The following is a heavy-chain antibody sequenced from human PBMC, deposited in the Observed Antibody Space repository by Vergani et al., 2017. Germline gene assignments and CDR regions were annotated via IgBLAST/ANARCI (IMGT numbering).Heavy chain of an antibody. CDR3: VRDQVTMLRGSDALDI. CDR2: IRSKAYGQAT. D-gene: IGHD3-10*01. CDR1: GSNVRNSG. V-gene: IGHV3-49*03. Sequence: VQLVESGGGVVQPGKSLRLSCAASGSNVRNSGLHWFRQAPGQGLEWVGGIRSKAYGQATIYAASVKGRFTISRDDSKSIAYLQMNNLQTEDTAMYYCVRDQVTMLRGSDALDIWGQGTMVTVSS. J-gene: IGHJ3*02.